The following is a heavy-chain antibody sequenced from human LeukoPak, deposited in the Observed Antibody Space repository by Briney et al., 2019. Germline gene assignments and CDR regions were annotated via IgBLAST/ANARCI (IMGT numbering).Heavy chain of an antibody. D-gene: IGHD4-17*01. J-gene: IGHJ4*02. Sequence: PSETLSLTCTVSGGSISSSSYYWGWIRQPPGKRLEWIGSIYYSGSTYYNPSLKSRVTISVDTFKNEFSLKLSSVTAADTAVYYCARTSPMTTVTTNDYWGQGTLVTVSS. V-gene: IGHV4-39*01. CDR2: IYYSGST. CDR3: ARTSPMTTVTTNDY. CDR1: GGSISSSSYY.